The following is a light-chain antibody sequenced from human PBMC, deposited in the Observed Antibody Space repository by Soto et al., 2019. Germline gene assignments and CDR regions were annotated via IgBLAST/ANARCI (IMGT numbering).Light chain of an antibody. Sequence: QSALTQHASVSGSPGQSITISCTGTSSDVGGYNSVSWYQQHPGKAPKLMIYEVSNRPSGVSNRFSGSKSGNTASLTISGLQAEDEADYYCSSYTSSSTLVFGSGTKLTVL. CDR2: EVS. V-gene: IGLV2-14*01. J-gene: IGLJ1*01. CDR3: SSYTSSSTLV. CDR1: SSDVGGYNS.